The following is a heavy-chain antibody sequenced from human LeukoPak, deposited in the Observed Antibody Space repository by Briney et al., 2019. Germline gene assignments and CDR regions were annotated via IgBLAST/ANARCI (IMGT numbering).Heavy chain of an antibody. D-gene: IGHD6-19*01. CDR1: GYTFTGYY. CDR2: INPNSGGT. Sequence: ASVKVSCKASGYTFTGYYMHWVRQAPGQGLEWMGWINPNSGGTNYAQKFQGRVTMTRDTSISTAYMELSRLRSDDTAVYYCAREAAVAGTKPWGNDYWGRGTLVTVSS. V-gene: IGHV1-2*02. J-gene: IGHJ4*02. CDR3: AREAAVAGTKPWGNDY.